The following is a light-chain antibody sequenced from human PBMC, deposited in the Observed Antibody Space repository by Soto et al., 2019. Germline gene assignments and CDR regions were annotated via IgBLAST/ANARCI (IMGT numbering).Light chain of an antibody. V-gene: IGKV3-15*01. CDR1: QSVNIN. CDR2: GAS. J-gene: IGKJ1*01. Sequence: EIVMTQSPATLSVSPGERATLSCGASQSVNINLAWYQQKPGQAPRLLIFGASSRANGIPARFSGSGSGTEFTLTISNLQTEDFAVYYCQQYNKWPRTFGQGTKVDIK. CDR3: QQYNKWPRT.